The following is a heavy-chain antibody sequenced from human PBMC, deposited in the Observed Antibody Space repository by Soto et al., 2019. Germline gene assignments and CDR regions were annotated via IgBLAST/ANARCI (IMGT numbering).Heavy chain of an antibody. Sequence: EVQLVESGGVVVQPGGSLRLSCAASGFTFDDYTMHWVRQAPGKGLEWVSLISWDGGSTYYADSVKGRFTISRDNSKNSLYLQMNSLRTEDTALYYCAKEGGIIGRYYFDYWGQGTLVTVSS. V-gene: IGHV3-43*01. D-gene: IGHD2-15*01. CDR2: ISWDGGST. J-gene: IGHJ4*02. CDR1: GFTFDDYT. CDR3: AKEGGIIGRYYFDY.